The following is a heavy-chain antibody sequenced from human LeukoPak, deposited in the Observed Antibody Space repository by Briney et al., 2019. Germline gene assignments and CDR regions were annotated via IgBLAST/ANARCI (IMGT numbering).Heavy chain of an antibody. J-gene: IGHJ3*02. CDR2: IYNGGST. CDR3: ARDPHYYDSSGSGDAFDI. V-gene: IGHV3-53*01. CDR1: GFTVSSNY. Sequence: GGSLRLSCAASGFTVSSNYMSWVRQAPGKGLEWVSVIYNGGSTYYADSVKGRFTISRDNSKNTLYLQMNSLRAEDTAVYYCARDPHYYDSSGSGDAFDIWGQGTMVTVSS. D-gene: IGHD3-22*01.